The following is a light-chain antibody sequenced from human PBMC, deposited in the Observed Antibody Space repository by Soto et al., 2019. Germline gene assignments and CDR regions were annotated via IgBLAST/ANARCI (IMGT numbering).Light chain of an antibody. CDR2: LNSDGSH. J-gene: IGLJ2*01. V-gene: IGLV4-69*01. CDR3: QTWGTGMRV. Sequence: QPVLTQSPSASASLGASVKLTCTLSSGHSSYAIAWHQQQPEKGPRYLMKLNSDGSHSKGDGIPDRFSGSSSGAERYLTISSHQSEDEADYYCQTWGTGMRVFGGGTKVTVL. CDR1: SGHSSYA.